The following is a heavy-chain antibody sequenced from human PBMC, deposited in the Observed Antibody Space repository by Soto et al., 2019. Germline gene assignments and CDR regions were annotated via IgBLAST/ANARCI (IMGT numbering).Heavy chain of an antibody. V-gene: IGHV3-23*01. D-gene: IGHD3-22*01. CDR1: GFTFSSYA. Sequence: HPGGSLRLSCAASGFTFSSYAMSWVRQAPGKGLEWVSSISGRGGSTYYADSVKGRFTISRDNSKNTLYLQMNSLRAEDTAVYYCAKDRASSGELVRLDPWGQGTLVTVS. J-gene: IGHJ5*02. CDR2: ISGRGGST. CDR3: AKDRASSGELVRLDP.